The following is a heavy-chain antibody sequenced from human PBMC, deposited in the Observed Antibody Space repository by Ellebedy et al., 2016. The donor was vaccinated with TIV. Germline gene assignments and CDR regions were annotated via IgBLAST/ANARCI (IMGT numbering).Heavy chain of an antibody. D-gene: IGHD3-9*01. CDR3: ARDTRFIDHQHNWFDP. CDR2: ISSSGATV. CDR1: GFIFSDFQ. Sequence: GGSLRLSCAASGFIFSDFQMSWIRQAPGKGLECISYISSSGATVYYTDSVKGRFTISRDTARKSLYLQLNSLRAEDTAVYYCARDTRFIDHQHNWFDPWGQGTLVTVSS. V-gene: IGHV3-11*01. J-gene: IGHJ5*02.